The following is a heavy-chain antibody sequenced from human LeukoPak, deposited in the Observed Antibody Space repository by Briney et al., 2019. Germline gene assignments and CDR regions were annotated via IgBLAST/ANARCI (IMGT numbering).Heavy chain of an antibody. Sequence: ASVKVSCKAFGYTFTSYYMHWVRQAPGQGLEWMGIINPSGGSTSYAQKFQGRVTMTRDMSTSTAYMELRSLRSDDTAVYYCAREVGRGFDYWGQGTLVTVSS. CDR1: GYTFTSYY. D-gene: IGHD1-26*01. V-gene: IGHV1-46*01. J-gene: IGHJ4*02. CDR2: INPSGGST. CDR3: AREVGRGFDY.